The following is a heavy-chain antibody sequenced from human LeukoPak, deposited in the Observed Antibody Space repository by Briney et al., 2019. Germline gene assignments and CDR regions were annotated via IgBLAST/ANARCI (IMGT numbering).Heavy chain of an antibody. CDR2: LHSSGSS. V-gene: IGHV4-4*07. CDR1: GGSINGYF. J-gene: IGHJ4*02. Sequence: SSETLSLTCIVFGGSINGYFWGWIRQSAGKGLEWIGRLHSSGSSNYNPSLRSRIRMTLDTPRNQFSLKLTSVTAADTAVYYCARLKAPASLDFWGQGALVTVSS. D-gene: IGHD6-13*01. CDR3: ARLKAPASLDF.